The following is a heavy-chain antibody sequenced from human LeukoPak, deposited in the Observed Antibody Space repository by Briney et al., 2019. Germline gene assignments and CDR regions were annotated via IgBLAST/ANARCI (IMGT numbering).Heavy chain of an antibody. Sequence: SESLSLTCTVSGGSISTYYWSWIRQPAGKGLEWIGRIYASGSTNYNPSLKSRVTISVDTSKNQFSLKLSSVTAADTAVYYCARGGRWLQFNYWGQGTLVTVSS. CDR1: GGSISTYY. CDR2: IYASGST. J-gene: IGHJ4*02. CDR3: ARGGRWLQFNY. V-gene: IGHV4-4*07. D-gene: IGHD5-24*01.